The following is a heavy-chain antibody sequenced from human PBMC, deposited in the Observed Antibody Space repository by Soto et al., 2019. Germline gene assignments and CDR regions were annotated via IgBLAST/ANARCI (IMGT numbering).Heavy chain of an antibody. J-gene: IGHJ6*02. CDR2: MNPNSGNT. CDR1: GYTFTSYD. D-gene: IGHD6-13*01. Sequence: ASVKVSCKASGYTFTSYDINWVRQATGQGLEWMGWMNPNSGNTGYAQKFQGRVTMTRNTSISTAYMELSSLRSEDTAVYYCARGLPSYSSSCFFYYYYYYGMDVWCPGPTVTVS. CDR3: ARGLPSYSSSCFFYYYYYYGMDV. V-gene: IGHV1-8*01.